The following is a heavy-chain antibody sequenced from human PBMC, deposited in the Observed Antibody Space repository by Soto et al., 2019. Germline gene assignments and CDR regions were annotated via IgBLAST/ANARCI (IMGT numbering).Heavy chain of an antibody. J-gene: IGHJ4*01. V-gene: IGHV3-33*01. CDR2: IWYDGSNK. CDR3: ARASSGYYLATLGY. CDR1: GFSFSSYG. D-gene: IGHD3-22*01. Sequence: VQLVESGGGVVQPGRSLRLSCAASGFSFSSYGMHWVRQSPGKGLQWVAVIWYDGSNKYYADSVKGRFTISRDNSKNTLYLQRNSLRAEDTAVYYCARASSGYYLATLGYWGHGTLVTVSS.